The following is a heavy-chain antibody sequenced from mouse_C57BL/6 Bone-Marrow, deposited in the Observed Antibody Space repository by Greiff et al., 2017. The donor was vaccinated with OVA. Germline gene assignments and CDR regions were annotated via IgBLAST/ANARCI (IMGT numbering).Heavy chain of an antibody. Sequence: QLQQPGAELVRPGTSVKLSCKASGYTFTSYWMHWVKQRPGQGLEWIGVIDPSDSYTNYNQKFKGKATLTVDTSSSTAYMQLSSLTSEDAAVYYCARCLPVDAMDYWGQGTSVTVSS. CDR1: GYTFTSYW. CDR2: IDPSDSYT. CDR3: ARCLPVDAMDY. D-gene: IGHD6-1*01. J-gene: IGHJ4*01. V-gene: IGHV1-59*01.